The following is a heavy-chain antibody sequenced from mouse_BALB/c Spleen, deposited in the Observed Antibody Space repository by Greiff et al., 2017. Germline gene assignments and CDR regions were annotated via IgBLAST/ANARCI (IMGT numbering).Heavy chain of an antibody. CDR2: IDPYNGGT. D-gene: IGHD1-2*01. CDR3: ARSGTAAWFAY. V-gene: IGHV1-53*01. Sequence: VQLQQPGAELVKPGASVKLSCKASGYTFTSYWMHWVKQRPGQGLEWIGYIDPYNGGTSYNQKFKGKATLTVDKSSSTAFMHLNSLTSEDSAVYYCARSGTAAWFAYWGQGTLVTVSA. J-gene: IGHJ3*01. CDR1: GYTFTSYW.